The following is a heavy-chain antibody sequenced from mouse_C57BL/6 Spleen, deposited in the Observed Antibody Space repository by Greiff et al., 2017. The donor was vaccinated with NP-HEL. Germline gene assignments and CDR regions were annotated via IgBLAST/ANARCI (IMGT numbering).Heavy chain of an antibody. CDR3: ARYLYYYGSSFWYFDV. J-gene: IGHJ1*03. Sequence: EVQLQQSGPELVKPGASVKISCKASGYTFTDYYMNWVKQSHGKSLEWIGDINPNNGGTSYNQKFKGKATLTVDKSSSTAYMELRSLTSEDSAVYYCARYLYYYGSSFWYFDVWGTGTTVTVSS. D-gene: IGHD1-1*01. CDR1: GYTFTDYY. CDR2: INPNNGGT. V-gene: IGHV1-26*01.